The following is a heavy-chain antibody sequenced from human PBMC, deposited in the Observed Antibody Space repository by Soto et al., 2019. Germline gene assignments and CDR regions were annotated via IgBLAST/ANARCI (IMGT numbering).Heavy chain of an antibody. J-gene: IGHJ4*02. V-gene: IGHV3-30-3*01. D-gene: IGHD6-13*01. CDR3: ARDTGIAAAAHAGYFDY. CDR2: ISYDGSNK. Sequence: QVQLVESGGGVVQPGRSLRLSCAASGFTFSSYAMHWVRQAPGKGLEWVAVISYDGSNKYYADSVKGRFTISRDNSKNTLYLQMNSLRAEDTAVYYCARDTGIAAAAHAGYFDYWGQGTLVTVSS. CDR1: GFTFSSYA.